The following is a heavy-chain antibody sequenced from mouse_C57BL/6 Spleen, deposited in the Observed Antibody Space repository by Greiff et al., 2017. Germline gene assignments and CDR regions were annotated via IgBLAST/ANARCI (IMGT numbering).Heavy chain of an antibody. V-gene: IGHV1-50*01. Sequence: QVQLKESGAELVKPGASVKLSCKASGYTFTSYWMQWVKQRPGQGLEWIGEIDPSDSYTNYNQKFKGKATLTVDTSSSTAYMQLSSLTSEDSAVYYCARSTTVVDYYAMDYWGQGTSVTVSS. CDR3: ARSTTVVDYYAMDY. CDR1: GYTFTSYW. J-gene: IGHJ4*01. D-gene: IGHD1-1*01. CDR2: IDPSDSYT.